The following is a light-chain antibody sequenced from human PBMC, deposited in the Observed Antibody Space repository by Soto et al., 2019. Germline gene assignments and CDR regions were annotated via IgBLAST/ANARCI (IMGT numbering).Light chain of an antibody. J-gene: IGLJ3*02. CDR2: EVI. Sequence: QSALTQAASVSGSPGQSITISCTGSSSDVGGYNYVSWYQQHPGKAPKLMIYEVINRPSGVSSRFSGSKSGNTASLTISGLQAEDEADYYCCSYTSSDTHLVFGGGTQLTVL. V-gene: IGLV2-14*01. CDR1: SSDVGGYNY. CDR3: CSYTSSDTHLV.